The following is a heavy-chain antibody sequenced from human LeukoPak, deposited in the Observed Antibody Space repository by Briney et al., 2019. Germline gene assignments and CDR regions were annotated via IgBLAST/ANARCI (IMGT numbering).Heavy chain of an antibody. CDR3: ARAMVRGVKDV. CDR1: GHTFTVYY. Sequence: SVKVSCKASGHTFTVYYIHWVRQAPGQGLEWMGGIIPIFGTANYAQKFQGRVTITADKSTSTAYMELSSLRSEDTAVYYCARAMVRGVKDVWGKGTTVTVSS. J-gene: IGHJ6*04. V-gene: IGHV1-69*06. D-gene: IGHD3-10*01. CDR2: IIPIFGTA.